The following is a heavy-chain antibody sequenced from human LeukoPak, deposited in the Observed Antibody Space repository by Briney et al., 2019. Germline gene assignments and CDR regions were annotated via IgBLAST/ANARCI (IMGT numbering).Heavy chain of an antibody. CDR1: GYTFTSYG. CDR3: ASFSDILTGYYIFDY. V-gene: IGHV1-18*01. J-gene: IGHJ4*02. CDR2: ISAYNGNT. Sequence: ATVKVSCKASGYTFTSYGISWVRQAPGQGLEWMGWISAYNGNTNYAQKLQGRVTMTTDTSTSTACMELRSLRSDDTAVYYCASFSDILTGYYIFDYWGQGTLVTVSS. D-gene: IGHD3-9*01.